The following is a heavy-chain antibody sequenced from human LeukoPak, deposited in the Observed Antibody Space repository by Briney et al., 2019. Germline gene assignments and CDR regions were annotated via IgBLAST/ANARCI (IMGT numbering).Heavy chain of an antibody. J-gene: IGHJ4*01. Sequence: GGSLRLSCAASGFTFDDYGMSWVRQAPGKGLEWVSDINWNGGSTGYADSVKGRFTISRDNAKNSLYLQMNSLRAEDTALYYCARDLGGYSYASGPDHWGQGTLVTVSS. D-gene: IGHD5-18*01. CDR1: GFTFDDYG. V-gene: IGHV3-20*04. CDR2: INWNGGST. CDR3: ARDLGGYSYASGPDH.